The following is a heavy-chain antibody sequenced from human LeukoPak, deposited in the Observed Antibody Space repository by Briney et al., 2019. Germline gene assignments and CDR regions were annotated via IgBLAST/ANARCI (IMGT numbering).Heavy chain of an antibody. J-gene: IGHJ4*02. CDR2: ISGSGGST. V-gene: IGHV3-23*01. Sequence: PGGSLRLSCAASGFTFISFGMNWVRQAPGKGLEWVSAISGSGGSTYYADSVKGRFTISRDNSKNTLYLQMNSLRAEDTAVYYCAKDRGWYGYFDYWGQGTLVTVSS. CDR1: GFTFISFG. D-gene: IGHD6-19*01. CDR3: AKDRGWYGYFDY.